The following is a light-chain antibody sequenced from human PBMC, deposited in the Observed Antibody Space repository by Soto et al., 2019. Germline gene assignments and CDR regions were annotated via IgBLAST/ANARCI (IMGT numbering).Light chain of an antibody. CDR2: AAS. CDR3: QQYNSYPTT. J-gene: IGKJ4*01. Sequence: DIQMTQSPSSLSASVGDRVTITCRASQGISSRLAWYQQKPEKAPKSLIYAASSWQSGVPSRFSGSGSGTDFTLTISSLQHEYFATYYCQQYNSYPTTFGGGTKVEIK. V-gene: IGKV1D-16*01. CDR1: QGISSR.